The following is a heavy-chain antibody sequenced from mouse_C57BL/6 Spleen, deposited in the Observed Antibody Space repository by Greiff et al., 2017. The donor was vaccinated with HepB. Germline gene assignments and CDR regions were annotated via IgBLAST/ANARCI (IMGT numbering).Heavy chain of an antibody. J-gene: IGHJ3*01. CDR2: IYPGSGST. Sequence: QVQLQQPGAELVKPGASVKMSCKASGYTFTSYWITWVKQRPGQGLEWIGDIYPGSGSTNYNEKFKSKATLTVDKSSSTAYMQLSSLTSEDSAVYYCARESRNWAWFAYWGQGTLVTVSA. D-gene: IGHD4-1*01. V-gene: IGHV1-55*01. CDR3: ARESRNWAWFAY. CDR1: GYTFTSYW.